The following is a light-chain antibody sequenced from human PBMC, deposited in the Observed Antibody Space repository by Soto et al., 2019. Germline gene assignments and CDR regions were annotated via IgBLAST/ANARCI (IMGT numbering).Light chain of an antibody. CDR2: DAS. Sequence: DIQMTQSPSTLSASVGDRVTITCRASQSFASRLAWYQQKPGKAPKLLIYDASTLERGVPSRFSGGGSGAEFTLTISSLQPDDFATYYCQQYNTYPWAFGQGTSGYQT. V-gene: IGKV1-5*01. J-gene: IGKJ1*01. CDR3: QQYNTYPWA. CDR1: QSFASR.